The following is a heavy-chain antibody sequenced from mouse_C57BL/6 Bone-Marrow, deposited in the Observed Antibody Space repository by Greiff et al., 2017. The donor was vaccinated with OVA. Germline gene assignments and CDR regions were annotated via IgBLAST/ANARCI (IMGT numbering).Heavy chain of an antibody. CDR3: TRDGVSYCGSSHWYFDV. CDR2: ISSGGDYI. V-gene: IGHV5-9-1*02. D-gene: IGHD1-1*01. Sequence: EVQVVESGAGLVKPGGSLKLSCAASGFTFSSYAMSWVRQTPEKRLEWVAYISSGGDYIYYADTVKGRFTISRDNARNTLYLQMSSLKSEDTAMYYCTRDGVSYCGSSHWYFDVWGTGTTVTVSS. J-gene: IGHJ1*03. CDR1: GFTFSSYA.